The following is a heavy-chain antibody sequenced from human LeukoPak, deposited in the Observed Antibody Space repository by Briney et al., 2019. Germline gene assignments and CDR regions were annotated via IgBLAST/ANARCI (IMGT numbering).Heavy chain of an antibody. CDR1: GYSFTTHW. J-gene: IGHJ4*02. CDR3: ARGDTDVAATADY. D-gene: IGHD6-19*01. V-gene: IGHV5-51*01. CDR2: LHPGDSDT. Sequence: GESLKISCKASGYSFTTHWIGWVRQMPGKGLEWMGILHPGDSDTRYSPSFQGQVTISADKSISTAYLQWSSLKASDTAMYYCARGDTDVAATADYWGQGTLVTVSS.